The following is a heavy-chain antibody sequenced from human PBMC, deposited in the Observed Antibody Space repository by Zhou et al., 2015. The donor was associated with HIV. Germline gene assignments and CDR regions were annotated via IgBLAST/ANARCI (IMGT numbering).Heavy chain of an antibody. V-gene: IGHV3-74*02. D-gene: IGHD3-3*01. J-gene: IGHJ6*03. Sequence: VQLVESGGGLVKPGGSLRLSCAASGFTFSSYWMHWVRQAPGKGLVWVSRINSDGSSTSYADSVKGRFTISRDNAKNTLYLQMNSLRAEDTAVYYCARAAKIRFLEGYMDVWGKGTTVTVSS. CDR3: ARAAKIRFLEGYMDV. CDR2: INSDGSST. CDR1: GFTFSSYW.